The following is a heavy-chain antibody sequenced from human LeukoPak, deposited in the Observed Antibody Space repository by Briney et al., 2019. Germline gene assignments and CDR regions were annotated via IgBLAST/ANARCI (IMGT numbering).Heavy chain of an antibody. CDR3: VRDKVVGTGDAFDI. V-gene: IGHV4-59*01. CDR2: IHYSGST. Sequence: SETLSLTCSVSGGSITSYYWSWIRQSPGKGLEWIGYIHYSGSTNYNPSLKSRVTISGDTSKNQFSLKLSSVTAADTAVYYCVRDKVVGTGDAFDIWGQGTMVTVSS. D-gene: IGHD6-19*01. CDR1: GGSITSYY. J-gene: IGHJ3*02.